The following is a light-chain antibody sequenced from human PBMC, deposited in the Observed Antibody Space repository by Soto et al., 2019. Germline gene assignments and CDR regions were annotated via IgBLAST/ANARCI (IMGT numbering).Light chain of an antibody. CDR2: GAS. CDR3: QQYGSSPVLT. Sequence: EIVLTQSPGTLSLSPAERATLSCRASQSVSSSYLAWYQQKPGQAPRLLIYGASSRATGIPDRFSGSGSGTDFTLTISRLEPEDFAVYYCQQYGSSPVLTFGGGTKVEIK. J-gene: IGKJ4*01. V-gene: IGKV3-20*01. CDR1: QSVSSSY.